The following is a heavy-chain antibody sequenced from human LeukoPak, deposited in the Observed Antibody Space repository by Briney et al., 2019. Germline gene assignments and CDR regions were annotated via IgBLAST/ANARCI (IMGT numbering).Heavy chain of an antibody. J-gene: IGHJ4*02. V-gene: IGHV1-69*05. D-gene: IGHD3-22*01. Sequence: SVKVSCKASGGTFSSYAISWVRQAPGQGLEWMGGIIPIFGTANYAQKFQGRVTMTRNTSISTAYMELSSLRSEDTAVYYCARGSKIRGSSGYFPYYFDCWGQGTLVTVSS. CDR3: ARGSKIRGSSGYFPYYFDC. CDR2: IIPIFGTA. CDR1: GGTFSSYA.